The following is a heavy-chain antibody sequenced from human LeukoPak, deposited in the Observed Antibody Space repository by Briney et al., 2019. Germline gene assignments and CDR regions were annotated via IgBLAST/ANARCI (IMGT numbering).Heavy chain of an antibody. D-gene: IGHD3-22*01. CDR1: GGTFSSYA. Sequence: SVKVSCKASGGTFSSYAISWVRQAPGQGLEWMGGIIPIFGTANYAQKFQGRVTITADKSTSTAYMELSSLRSEDTAVYYCARDYYDSSGPRTPWGQGTLVTVSS. CDR2: IIPIFGTA. J-gene: IGHJ5*02. V-gene: IGHV1-69*06. CDR3: ARDYYDSSGPRTP.